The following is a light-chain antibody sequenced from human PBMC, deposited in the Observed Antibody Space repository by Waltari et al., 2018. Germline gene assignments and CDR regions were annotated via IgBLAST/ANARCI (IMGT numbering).Light chain of an antibody. CDR1: GSNIGAGYA. J-gene: IGLJ2*01. CDR2: GVN. V-gene: IGLV1-40*01. CDR3: QSYDPSLSVV. Sequence: QSVLTQPPSVSGAPGQRVAISCTGSGSNIGAGYAVHWYQHHPGKAPKLLIYGVNNRPLGVPDRFSGSQFGTSASLAITGLQAEDEADYYCQSYDPSLSVVFGGGTKLTVL.